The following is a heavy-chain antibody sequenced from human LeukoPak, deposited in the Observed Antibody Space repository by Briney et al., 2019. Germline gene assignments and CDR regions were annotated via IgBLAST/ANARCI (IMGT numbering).Heavy chain of an antibody. J-gene: IGHJ3*02. Sequence: PGRSLRLSCAASGFTFSSYEMNWVRQAPGKGMEWVSYISSSGSTIYYADSVKGRFTISRDNAKNSLYLQMNSLRAEDTAVYYCARAWPFDAFDTWGQGTMVTVSS. CDR1: GFTFSSYE. V-gene: IGHV3-48*03. CDR3: ARAWPFDAFDT. CDR2: ISSSGSTI.